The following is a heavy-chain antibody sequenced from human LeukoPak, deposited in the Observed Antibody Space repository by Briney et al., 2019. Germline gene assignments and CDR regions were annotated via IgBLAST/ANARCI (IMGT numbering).Heavy chain of an antibody. CDR1: GGSIRPDY. CDR2: VYHSGRT. Sequence: PSETLSLTCTVSGGSIRPDYWSWIRQAPQKGMESIGYVYHSGRTNAGPAPTSRASILVDMSQNQFAPKLTSVSAGETARSHGAKMGGHFYDSSTYDPNWFDHWGQGILVTVSS. J-gene: IGHJ5*02. CDR3: AKMGGHFYDSSTYDPNWFDH. V-gene: IGHV4-59*01. D-gene: IGHD3-22*01.